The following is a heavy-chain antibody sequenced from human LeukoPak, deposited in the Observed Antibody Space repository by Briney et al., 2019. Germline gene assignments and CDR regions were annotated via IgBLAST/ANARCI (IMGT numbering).Heavy chain of an antibody. CDR1: GFSFSTCA. D-gene: IGHD1-14*01. CDR3: AKRSGSPRPEYFDY. Sequence: GGSLRLSCAASGFSFSTCAVHWVRQAPGMGLEWVSGISGDGYSTYYADSVKGRFTISRDNSKNTVYLQMNSLRDEDTAVYYCAKRSGSPRPEYFDYWGQGTLVTVSS. CDR2: ISGDGYST. V-gene: IGHV3-23*01. J-gene: IGHJ4*02.